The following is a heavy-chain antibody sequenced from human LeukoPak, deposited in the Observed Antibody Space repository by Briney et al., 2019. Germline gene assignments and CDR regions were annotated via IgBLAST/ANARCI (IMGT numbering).Heavy chain of an antibody. CDR1: GFTITFYG. D-gene: IGHD4-17*01. CDR3: TRDVFSRGES. CDR2: INHDGSIT. Sequence: GGSLRLSCAAPGFTITFYGMHWVRQAPGKGLVWVSHINHDGSITNYADSVKGRFTISRDIAKNTLYLQMNSLGDEDTAVYYCTRDVFSRGESWGQGTLVTVSS. V-gene: IGHV3-74*01. J-gene: IGHJ4*02.